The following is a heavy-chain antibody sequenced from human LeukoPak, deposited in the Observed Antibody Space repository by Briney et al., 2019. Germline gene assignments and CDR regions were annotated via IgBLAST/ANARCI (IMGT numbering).Heavy chain of an antibody. CDR3: ARDHERAATFDY. D-gene: IGHD6-13*01. CDR1: GFTFSSYA. CDR2: ISGSGGST. Sequence: GGSLRLSCAASGFTFSSYAMSWVRQAPGKGLEWVSAISGSGGSTYYADSVKGRFTISRDNSMNTLYLQMNSLRAEDTAVYYCARDHERAATFDYWGQGTLVTVSS. V-gene: IGHV3-23*01. J-gene: IGHJ4*02.